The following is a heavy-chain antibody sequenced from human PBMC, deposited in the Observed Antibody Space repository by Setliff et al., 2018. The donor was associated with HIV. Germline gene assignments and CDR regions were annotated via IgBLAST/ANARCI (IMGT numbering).Heavy chain of an antibody. J-gene: IGHJ4*02. CDR2: INSDESST. Sequence: HPGGSLRLSCAASGFTFSSYWMHWVRQAPGKGLVWVSVINSDESSTSYADSVKGRFTISRDNAKNTLYLQMNSLRAEDTAVYYCASLGGLLYTSSSLRGVDYWGQGTLVTVS. V-gene: IGHV3-74*01. CDR3: ASLGGLLYTSSSLRGVDY. CDR1: GFTFSSYW. D-gene: IGHD6-6*01.